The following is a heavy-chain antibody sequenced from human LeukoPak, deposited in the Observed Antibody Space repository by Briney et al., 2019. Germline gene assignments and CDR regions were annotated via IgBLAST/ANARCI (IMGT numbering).Heavy chain of an antibody. J-gene: IGHJ4*02. D-gene: IGHD2-2*01. V-gene: IGHV3-49*03. Sequence: GGSLRLSCTASGFTFGDYAMSWYRQAPGKGLEWVGFIRSKAYGGTTEYAASVKGRFTISRDDSKSIAYLQMNSLKTEDTAVYYCTRALIYCSSTSCLIFDYWGQGTLVTVSS. CDR3: TRALIYCSSTSCLIFDY. CDR1: GFTFGDYA. CDR2: IRSKAYGGTT.